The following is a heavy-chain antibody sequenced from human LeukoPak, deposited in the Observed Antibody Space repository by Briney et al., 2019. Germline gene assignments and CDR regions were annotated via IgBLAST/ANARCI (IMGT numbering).Heavy chain of an antibody. CDR1: GFTLSGYR. J-gene: IGHJ4*02. Sequence: PGGSLRLSCAASGFTLSGYRLNWVRQAPGKGLEWVSSISSGSGYIYYADSVKGRFTISRDNAKTSLYLQMNSLRAEDTAVYYCARDGDGTSISFFDYWGLGTLVTVSA. CDR3: ARDGDGTSISFFDY. CDR2: ISSGSGYI. V-gene: IGHV3-21*01. D-gene: IGHD7-27*01.